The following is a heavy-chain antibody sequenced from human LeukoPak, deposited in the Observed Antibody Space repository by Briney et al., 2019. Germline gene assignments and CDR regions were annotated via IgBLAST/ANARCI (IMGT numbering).Heavy chain of an antibody. J-gene: IGHJ4*02. CDR3: ARGAYGDYLGY. D-gene: IGHD4-17*01. CDR2: ISSSGSTI. V-gene: IGHV3-48*03. Sequence: GGSLRLSCAASGFTFSSYEMNWVRQAPGKGLEWVSYISSSGSTIYYADSVKGRFTISRDNAKNSLYLQMNSLRAEDTAVYYCARGAYGDYLGYWGQGTLVTVSS. CDR1: GFTFSSYE.